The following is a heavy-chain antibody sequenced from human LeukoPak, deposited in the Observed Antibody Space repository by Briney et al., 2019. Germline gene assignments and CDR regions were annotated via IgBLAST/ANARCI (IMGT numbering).Heavy chain of an antibody. CDR3: ARVGDYSNSFSVYYYYYYMDV. J-gene: IGHJ6*03. Sequence: GGSLRLSCAASGFTFSDYYMSWIRQAPGKGLEWVSYISNSGSTIYYADSVKGRFTISRDNAKNSLYLQMNSLRAEDTAVYYCARVGDYSNSFSVYYYYYYMDVWGKGTTVTVSS. V-gene: IGHV3-11*04. CDR1: GFTFSDYY. D-gene: IGHD4-11*01. CDR2: ISNSGSTI.